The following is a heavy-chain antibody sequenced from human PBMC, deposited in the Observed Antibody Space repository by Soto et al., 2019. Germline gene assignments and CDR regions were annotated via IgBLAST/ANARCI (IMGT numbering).Heavy chain of an antibody. J-gene: IGHJ5*02. V-gene: IGHV4-30-2*01. CDR3: ARVPSP. CDR1: GGSIISGGYS. Sequence: SETLSLTCAVSGGSIISGGYSWSWIRQPPGKDLEWIGYIYHSGSTYYNPSLKSRVTISVDRSKNQFSLKLSSVTAADTAVYYCARVPSPWGQGTLVTVSS. CDR2: IYHSGST.